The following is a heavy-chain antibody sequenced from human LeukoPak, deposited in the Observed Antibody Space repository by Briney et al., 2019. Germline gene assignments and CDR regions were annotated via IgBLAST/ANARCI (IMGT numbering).Heavy chain of an antibody. CDR2: IYYSGST. V-gene: IGHV4-31*03. Sequence: SETLSLTCTVSGGSISSGGYYWSWIRQHPGKGLEWIGYIYYSGSTYYNPSLKSRVTISVDTSKNQFSLKLSSVTAADTAVYYCARDGANRPLGYWGQGTLATVSS. D-gene: IGHD1-14*01. J-gene: IGHJ4*02. CDR1: GGSISSGGYY. CDR3: ARDGANRPLGY.